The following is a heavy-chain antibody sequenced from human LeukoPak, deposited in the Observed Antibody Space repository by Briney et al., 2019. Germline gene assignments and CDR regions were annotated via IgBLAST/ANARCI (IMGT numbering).Heavy chain of an antibody. D-gene: IGHD3-10*01. CDR1: GGTFSSYA. V-gene: IGHV1-69*05. CDR3: ATRFRETLARSGTNYYYRDV. CDR2: IIPIFGTA. Sequence: SVKVSCKASGGTFSSYAISWVRQAPGQGLEWKGGIIPIFGTANYAQKFQGRVTITTDESTSTAYMELSSLRSEDTAVYYCATRFRETLARSGTNYYYRDVWGKETTVTVSS. J-gene: IGHJ6*03.